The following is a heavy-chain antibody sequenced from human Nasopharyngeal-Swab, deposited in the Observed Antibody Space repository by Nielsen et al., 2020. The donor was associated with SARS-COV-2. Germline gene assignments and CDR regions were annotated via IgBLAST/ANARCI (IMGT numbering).Heavy chain of an antibody. D-gene: IGHD3-3*01. CDR2: ISSSSSYT. CDR1: GFTFSDYY. V-gene: IGHV3-11*05. Sequence: GGSLRLSCAASGFTFSDYYMSWIRQAPGKGLEWVSYISSSSSYTNYADSVKGRFTISRDNAKNSLYLQMNSLRPEDTAVYYCARVEETIFGGEYFDLWGRGTLVTVSS. J-gene: IGHJ2*01. CDR3: ARVEETIFGGEYFDL.